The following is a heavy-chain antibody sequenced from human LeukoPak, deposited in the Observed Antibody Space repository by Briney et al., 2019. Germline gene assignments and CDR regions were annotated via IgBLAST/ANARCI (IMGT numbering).Heavy chain of an antibody. V-gene: IGHV1-2*02. J-gene: IGHJ6*02. CDR1: GYTFTSYV. CDR3: ARGHCGGDCYDAPYYYYGMDV. Sequence: ASVKVSCKASGYTFTSYVISWVRQAPGQGLEWMGWINPNSGGTNYAQKFQGRVTMTRDTSISTAYMELSRLRSDDTAVYYCARGHCGGDCYDAPYYYYGMDVWGQGTTVTVSS. D-gene: IGHD2-21*02. CDR2: INPNSGGT.